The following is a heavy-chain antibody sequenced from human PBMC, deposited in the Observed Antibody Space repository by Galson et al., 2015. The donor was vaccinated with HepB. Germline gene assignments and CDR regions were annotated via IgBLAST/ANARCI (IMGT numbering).Heavy chain of an antibody. D-gene: IGHD5-24*01. CDR3: ARDRDGYRGPFDY. J-gene: IGHJ4*02. V-gene: IGHV3-11*06. CDR1: GFTFNDYY. Sequence: SLRLSCAASGFTFNDYYMSWIRQAPGKGLEWISYVSSRSTYTIYTDSVKGRFTISRDNAKNSLSLQMNSLRAEDTAVYYCARDRDGYRGPFDYWGQGTLVTVSS. CDR2: VSSRSTYT.